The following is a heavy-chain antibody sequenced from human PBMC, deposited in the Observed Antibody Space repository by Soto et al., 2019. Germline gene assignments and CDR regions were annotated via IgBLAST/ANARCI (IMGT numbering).Heavy chain of an antibody. CDR3: ARDERGYNYVSDYGLDV. CDR2: IIPTLDIV. V-gene: IGHV1-69*08. J-gene: IGHJ6*02. CDR1: GGTFTSHT. Sequence: QVQLVQSGAELKKPGSSVKVSCKASGGTFTSHTIIAWVRQAPGQGPEWMGRIIPTLDIVDYAQKFQDRVTMTADKPTSTAYMELRSLISEDTAVYYCARDERGYNYVSDYGLDVWGQGTSVTVSS. D-gene: IGHD5-18*01.